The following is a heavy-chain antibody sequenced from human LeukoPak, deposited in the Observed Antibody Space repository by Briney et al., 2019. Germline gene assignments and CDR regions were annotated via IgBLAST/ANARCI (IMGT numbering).Heavy chain of an antibody. D-gene: IGHD1-20*01. V-gene: IGHV1-2*02. Sequence: GASVKVSCKASGYTFTGYYMHWVRQAPGQGLEWMGWINPNSGDTNYAQKLQGRVTMTRDMSTSTVYMELSSLRSEDTAVYYCARVNFLGGPFDYWGQGTLVTVSS. CDR2: INPNSGDT. CDR1: GYTFTGYY. J-gene: IGHJ4*02. CDR3: ARVNFLGGPFDY.